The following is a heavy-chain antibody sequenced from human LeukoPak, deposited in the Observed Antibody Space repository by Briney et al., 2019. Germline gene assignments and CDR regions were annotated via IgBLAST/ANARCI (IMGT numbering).Heavy chain of an antibody. CDR1: GFTFSDYY. D-gene: IGHD2-2*01. CDR2: ISSSGSTI. CDR3: ASSVGYQLLSLDY. J-gene: IGHJ4*02. Sequence: GGSLRLSCAASGFTFSDYYMSWIRQAPGKGLEWVSYISSSGSTIYYADSVKGRFTISRDNAKNSLYLQMNSLRAEDTAVYYCASSVGYQLLSLDYWGQGTLVTVSS. V-gene: IGHV3-11*01.